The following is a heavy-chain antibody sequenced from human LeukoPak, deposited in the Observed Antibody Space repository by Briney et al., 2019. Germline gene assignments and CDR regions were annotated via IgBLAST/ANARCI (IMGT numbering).Heavy chain of an antibody. V-gene: IGHV4-59*01. CDR3: ARSGPDWNDLVIFDY. Sequence: PSETLSLTCTVSGGSISSYYWSWIRQPPGKGLEWIGYIYYSGITNYNPSLKSRVTISVDTSKNQFPLKLSSVTAADTAVYYCARSGPDWNDLVIFDYWGQGTLVTVSS. J-gene: IGHJ4*02. CDR2: IYYSGIT. CDR1: GGSISSYY. D-gene: IGHD1-1*01.